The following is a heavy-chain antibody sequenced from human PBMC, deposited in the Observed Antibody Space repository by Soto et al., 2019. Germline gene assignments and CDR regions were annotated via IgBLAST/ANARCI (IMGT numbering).Heavy chain of an antibody. J-gene: IGHJ4*02. CDR2: TRNKASSYTT. CDR3: AREGSSSGPDYEY. D-gene: IGHD3-22*01. CDR1: GFSFSDYY. V-gene: IGHV3-72*01. Sequence: ESGGGLVQPGGSLRLSCAASGFSFSDYYINWVRQAPGKGLEWVGRTRNKASSYTTDYAAFVKGRFTISRDDSKNLIYRQMNSLKTEDTAVYYCAREGSSSGPDYEYWGQGTLVTVSS.